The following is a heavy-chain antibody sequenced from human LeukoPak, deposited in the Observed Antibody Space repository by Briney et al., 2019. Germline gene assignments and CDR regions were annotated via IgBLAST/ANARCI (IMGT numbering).Heavy chain of an antibody. J-gene: IGHJ4*02. Sequence: SGGSLRLSCAASGFTFDDYAMHWVRQAPGKGLEWVSGISWNSGSIGYADSVKGRFTISRDNAKNSLYLQMNSLRAEDTALYYCAKGEVGGYYYGMFDYWGQGTLVTVSS. CDR1: GFTFDDYA. D-gene: IGHD3-22*01. V-gene: IGHV3-9*01. CDR3: AKGEVGGYYYGMFDY. CDR2: ISWNSGSI.